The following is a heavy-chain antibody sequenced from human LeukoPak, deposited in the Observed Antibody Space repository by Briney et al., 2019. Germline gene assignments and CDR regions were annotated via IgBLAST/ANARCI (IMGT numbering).Heavy chain of an antibody. V-gene: IGHV1-46*01. CDR3: ARARLYGDYVAYFDY. CDR2: INPSGGST. D-gene: IGHD4-17*01. J-gene: IGHJ4*02. Sequence: ASVKVSCKASGYTFTSYYMHWVRQAPGQGLEWMGIINPSGGSTSYAQKFQGRVTMTRDTSTSTVYMELSSLRSEDTAVYYCARARLYGDYVAYFDYWGQGTLVTVSS. CDR1: GYTFTSYY.